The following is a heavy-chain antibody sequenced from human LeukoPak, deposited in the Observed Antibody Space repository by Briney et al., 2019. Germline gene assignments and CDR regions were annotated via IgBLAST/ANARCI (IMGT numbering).Heavy chain of an antibody. V-gene: IGHV3-30*03. CDR1: GFTFSSYG. J-gene: IGHJ4*02. Sequence: PGRSLRLSCAASGFTFSSYGMHWVRQAPGKGLEWVAVISYDGSNKYYADSVKGRFTISRDNSKNTLYPQMNSLRAEDTAVYYCALGRVAGTFDYWGQGTLVTVSS. D-gene: IGHD6-19*01. CDR3: ALGRVAGTFDY. CDR2: ISYDGSNK.